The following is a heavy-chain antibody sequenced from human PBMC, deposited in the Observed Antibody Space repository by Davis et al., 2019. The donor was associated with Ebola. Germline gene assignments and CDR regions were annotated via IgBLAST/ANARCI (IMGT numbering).Heavy chain of an antibody. D-gene: IGHD1-1*01. CDR2: IYLTGKT. J-gene: IGHJ6*02. CDR1: GYSIGSGYY. Sequence: SETLSLTCTVSGYSIGSGYYWGWIRQPPGKGLEWIGSIYLTGKTYYNPSLKSRITISVDTSKNQFSLKLSSVTAADTAVYYCARSGTPYYYYGMDVWGQGTTVTVSS. V-gene: IGHV4-38-2*02. CDR3: ARSGTPYYYYGMDV.